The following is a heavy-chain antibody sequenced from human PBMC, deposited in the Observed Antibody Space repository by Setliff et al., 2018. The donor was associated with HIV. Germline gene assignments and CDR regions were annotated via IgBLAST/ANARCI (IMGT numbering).Heavy chain of an antibody. CDR2: IRQDGSEK. D-gene: IGHD2-2*01. CDR1: GFTFSTYW. J-gene: IGHJ6*03. CDR3: ATQPPAALSYYYYYMDV. Sequence: PGESLTISCAASGFTFSTYWMNWVRQAPGKGLEWVANIRQDGSEKYYVDSVKGRFTISRDNAKNSLYLQMNSLRAEDTAVYYCATQPPAALSYYYYYMDVWGKGTTVTVSS. V-gene: IGHV3-7*01.